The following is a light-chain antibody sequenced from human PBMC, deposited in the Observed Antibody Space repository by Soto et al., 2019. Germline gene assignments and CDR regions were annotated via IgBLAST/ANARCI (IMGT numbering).Light chain of an antibody. J-gene: IGKJ5*01. CDR1: QSLLHRNGYNY. Sequence: DIVVTQSPLSLPVTPGEPASITCRSSQSLLHRNGYNYLDWYLQRPGQSPQLLIYLGSNRASGVPDRFSGSRSGTDFTLKISRVEAEDVGVYYCVQALETPITFGQGTRLEIK. CDR2: LGS. V-gene: IGKV2-28*01. CDR3: VQALETPIT.